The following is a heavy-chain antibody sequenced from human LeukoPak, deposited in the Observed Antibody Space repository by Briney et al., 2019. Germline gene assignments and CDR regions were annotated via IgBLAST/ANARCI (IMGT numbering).Heavy chain of an antibody. J-gene: IGHJ4*02. CDR2: IQAKAYGGAT. CDR3: TRAPHPRCSSSGCYLDY. Sequence: PGRSLRLSCSTSGFTLGDYAMSRVRQAPGKGLEWVGFIQAKAYGGATKYAASVNGRFSISRDDSQSIANLQMNDLKTEDTAVYYCTRAPHPRCSSSGCYLDYWGQGTLVTVSS. D-gene: IGHD2-2*01. V-gene: IGHV3-49*04. CDR1: GFTLGDYA.